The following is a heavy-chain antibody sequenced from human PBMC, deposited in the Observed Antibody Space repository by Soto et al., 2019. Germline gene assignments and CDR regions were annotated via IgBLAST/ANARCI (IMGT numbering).Heavy chain of an antibody. Sequence: QITLKESGPTLVKPTQTLTLTCTFSGFSLSTSGVGVGWIRQPPGKALEWLALIYWDDDKRYSPSLKSRLTITNDTSNNQVVLTMTNMDPVDTATYYCAHSLIPNWGSRGAFDYWGQGTLVTVSS. D-gene: IGHD7-27*01. J-gene: IGHJ4*02. V-gene: IGHV2-5*02. CDR2: IYWDDDK. CDR3: AHSLIPNWGSRGAFDY. CDR1: GFSLSTSGVG.